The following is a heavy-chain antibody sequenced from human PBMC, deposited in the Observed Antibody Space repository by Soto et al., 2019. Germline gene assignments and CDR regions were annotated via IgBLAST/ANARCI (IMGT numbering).Heavy chain of an antibody. CDR3: ARAPRARFDYGGNSVPLA. CDR1: GFTFSSYA. D-gene: IGHD4-17*01. J-gene: IGHJ5*02. CDR2: ISYDGSNK. V-gene: IGHV3-30-3*01. Sequence: QVQLVESGGGVVQPGRSLRLSCAASGFTFSSYAMHWVRQAPGKGLEWVAVISYDGSNKYYADSVKGRFTISRDNSKNTLYLQMNSLRAEDTAVYYCARAPRARFDYGGNSVPLAWGQGTLVTVSS.